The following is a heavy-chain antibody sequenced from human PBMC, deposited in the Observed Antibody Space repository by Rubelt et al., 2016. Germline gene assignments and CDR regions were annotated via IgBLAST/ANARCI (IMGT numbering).Heavy chain of an antibody. V-gene: IGHV3-33*08. CDR3: ARMGPLGPSYYYYGMDV. Sequence: QRGGSLRISCAASASSFSSYAMHWVRQAPGKGMEWVAVIWNDGKNEFYGDSMKGRFTISRDNAGNTVYLQMNSLRDEDTAVYYCARMGPLGPSYYYYGMDVWGQGTTVTVSS. J-gene: IGHJ6*02. CDR2: IWNDGKNE. D-gene: IGHD3-16*01. CDR1: ASSFSSYA.